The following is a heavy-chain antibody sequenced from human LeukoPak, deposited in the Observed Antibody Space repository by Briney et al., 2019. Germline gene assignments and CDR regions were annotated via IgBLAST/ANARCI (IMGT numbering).Heavy chain of an antibody. CDR3: AKSDWFDP. J-gene: IGHJ5*02. CDR1: GFTFSSYA. CDR2: IKSDGSSA. Sequence: GGSLRLSCAASGFTFSSYAMSWVRQAPGKGLEWVSRIKSDGSSATYAESVKGRFTISRDNARNTLYLQMNSLRVDDTAVYYCAKSDWFDPWGRGILVTVSS. V-gene: IGHV3-74*01.